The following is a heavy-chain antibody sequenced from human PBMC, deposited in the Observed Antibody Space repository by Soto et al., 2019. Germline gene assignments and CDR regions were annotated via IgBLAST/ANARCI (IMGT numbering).Heavy chain of an antibody. Sequence: QVQLVESGGGVVQPGRSLRLSCAASGFTFSSYGMHWVRQAPGKGLEWVAVIWYDGSNKYYADSVKGRFTISRDNSKNTLYLQMNSLSSEDTAVYYCAVCGDYSYGMDVWGQGTTVTVSS. J-gene: IGHJ6*02. D-gene: IGHD1-26*01. CDR3: AVCGDYSYGMDV. CDR1: GFTFSSYG. V-gene: IGHV3-33*01. CDR2: IWYDGSNK.